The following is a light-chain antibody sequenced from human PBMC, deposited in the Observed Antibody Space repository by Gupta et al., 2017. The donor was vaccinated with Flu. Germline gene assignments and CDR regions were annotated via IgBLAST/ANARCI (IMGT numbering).Light chain of an antibody. CDR1: SSDVGGYNY. Sequence: TGTSSDVGGYNYVSWYQQHPGKAPKLIIYEVNKRPAGVPDRCSGSKSGNTASLTVSGLLAEDDADYYCCSYGGSKFFGGGTKLTVL. CDR2: EVN. CDR3: CSYGGSKF. J-gene: IGLJ2*01. V-gene: IGLV2-8*01.